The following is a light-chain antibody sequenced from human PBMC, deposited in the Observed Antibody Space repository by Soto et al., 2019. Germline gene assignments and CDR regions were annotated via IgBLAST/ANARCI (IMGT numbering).Light chain of an antibody. V-gene: IGKV3-20*01. Sequence: EIVLTQSPGTLSLSPGERATLSCRASQSVSSSYLAWYQQKPGQAPRLLIYGASSRASGIPDRFSGRESGTDFTLTISRLEPEDFAVYYCHQYGGSPWTFGQGTKVDIK. CDR2: GAS. CDR1: QSVSSSY. CDR3: HQYGGSPWT. J-gene: IGKJ1*01.